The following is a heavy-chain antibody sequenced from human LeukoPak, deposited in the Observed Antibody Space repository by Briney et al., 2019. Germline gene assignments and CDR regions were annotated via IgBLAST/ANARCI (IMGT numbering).Heavy chain of an antibody. V-gene: IGHV4-59*10. CDR2: IYTSGST. J-gene: IGHJ5*02. CDR3: ARDPTGPVFDP. Sequence: SETLSLTCAVYGGSFSGYYWSWIRQPPGKGLEWIGRIYTSGSTNYNPSLKSRVTMSVDTSKNQFSLKLSSVTAADTAVYYCARDPTGPVFDPWGQGTLVTVSS. CDR1: GGSFSGYY.